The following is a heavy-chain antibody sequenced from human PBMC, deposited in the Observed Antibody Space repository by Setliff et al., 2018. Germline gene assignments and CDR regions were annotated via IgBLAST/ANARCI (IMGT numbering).Heavy chain of an antibody. CDR2: IYYSGTT. CDR1: GGSISTSSY. V-gene: IGHV4-39*01. CDR3: ARRGYYYGWGDSNAFDI. J-gene: IGHJ3*02. D-gene: IGHD3-10*01. Sequence: PSETLSLTCTVSGGSISTSSYWGWIRQPPGKGLEWIGSIYYSGTTYYNPSLKSRVTISVDTSKNQSSLKLSSVTAADTAVYYCARRGYYYGWGDSNAFDIWGQGTMVTVSS.